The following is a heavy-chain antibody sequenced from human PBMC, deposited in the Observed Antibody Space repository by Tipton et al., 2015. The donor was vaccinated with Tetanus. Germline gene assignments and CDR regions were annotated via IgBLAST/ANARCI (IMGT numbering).Heavy chain of an antibody. J-gene: IGHJ6*02. Sequence: SLRLSCAASGFTFSSYEMNWVSYISSSGSTIYYADSVKGRFTISRDNAKNSLYLQMNSLRAEDTAVYYCARAFSEVVIHDNYYYYYGMDVWAKGPRSPSP. CDR3: ARAFSEVVIHDNYYYYYGMDV. CDR1: GFTFSSYE. D-gene: IGHD3-22*01. V-gene: IGHV3-48*03. CDR2: ISSSGSTI.